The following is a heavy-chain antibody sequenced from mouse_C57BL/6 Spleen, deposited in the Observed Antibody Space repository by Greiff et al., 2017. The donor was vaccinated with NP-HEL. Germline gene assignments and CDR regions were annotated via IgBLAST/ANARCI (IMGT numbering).Heavy chain of an antibody. CDR3: ARGGGTVEATDYAMDY. CDR1: GYTFTSYW. CDR2: IHPNSGST. V-gene: IGHV1-64*01. Sequence: QVQLQQPGAELVKPGASVTLSCKASGYTFTSYWMHWVKQRPGQGLEWIGMIHPNSGSTNYNEKFKSKATLTVDKSSSTAYMQLSSLTSEDSAVFDCARGGGTVEATDYAMDYWGKGTSVTVSS. D-gene: IGHD1-1*01. J-gene: IGHJ4*01.